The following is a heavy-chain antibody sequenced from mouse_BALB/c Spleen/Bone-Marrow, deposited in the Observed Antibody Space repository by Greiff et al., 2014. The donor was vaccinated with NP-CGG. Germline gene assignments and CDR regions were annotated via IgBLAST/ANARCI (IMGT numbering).Heavy chain of an antibody. Sequence: LQESGAELAKPGASVKMSCKASGYTFTSYWMHWVKQRPGQGLEWIGYINPSTGYTEYSQKFKDKATLTADKSSSTAYMQLSSLTSEDSAVYYCVRSTGAMDYWGQGTSVTVSS. CDR2: INPSTGYT. D-gene: IGHD3-2*01. V-gene: IGHV1-7*01. J-gene: IGHJ4*01. CDR3: VRSTGAMDY. CDR1: GYTFTSYW.